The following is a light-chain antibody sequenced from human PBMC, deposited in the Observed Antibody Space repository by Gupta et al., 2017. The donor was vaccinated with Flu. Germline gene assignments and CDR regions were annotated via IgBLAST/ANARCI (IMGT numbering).Light chain of an antibody. J-gene: IGKJ1*01. V-gene: IGKV2-30*02. CDR1: QSLVHSNGNTY. Sequence: DVVMTQSPLSLPVTLGQPASISCRSSQSLVHSNGNTYLTWFQQRPGQSPRRLIYRVSNRDFGVPDRFSGSGSGTDFTLKSSRGEAEDVGVYYCMQGTHWPTFGQGTKVEIK. CDR3: MQGTHWPT. CDR2: RVS.